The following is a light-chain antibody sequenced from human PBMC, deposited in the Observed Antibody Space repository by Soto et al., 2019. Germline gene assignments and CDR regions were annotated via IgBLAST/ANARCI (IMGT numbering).Light chain of an antibody. CDR3: SSYTSSITYV. V-gene: IGLV2-14*01. Sequence: QSVLTQPASVSGSPGQSVTISCTGTSRDIGAYDYVSWYQQHPGKAPKLIIYDVSNRPSGVPNRFSGSKSRNTASLIISGLQAEDESDYYCSSYTSSITYVFGTGTKVTVL. CDR1: SRDIGAYDY. CDR2: DVS. J-gene: IGLJ1*01.